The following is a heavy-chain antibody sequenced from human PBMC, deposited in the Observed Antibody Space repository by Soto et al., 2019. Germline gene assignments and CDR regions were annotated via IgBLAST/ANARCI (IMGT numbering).Heavy chain of an antibody. J-gene: IGHJ5*02. D-gene: IGHD3-22*01. V-gene: IGHV4-31*02. Sequence: SETLSLTCTVSGGSISSGGYYWSWIRQHPGKGLEWIGYIYYSGSTYYNPSLKSRVTISVDTSKNQFSLKLSSVTAADTAVYYCARDLGFYYDSSGYYYAGDWFDPRGQGTLVTV. CDR2: IYYSGST. CDR3: ARDLGFYYDSSGYYYAGDWFDP. CDR1: GGSISSGGYY.